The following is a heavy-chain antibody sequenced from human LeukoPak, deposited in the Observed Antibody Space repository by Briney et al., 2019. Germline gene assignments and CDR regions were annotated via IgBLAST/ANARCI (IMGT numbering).Heavy chain of an antibody. V-gene: IGHV4-34*01. CDR1: GGSFSGYY. Sequence: PSETLSLTCAVYGGSFSGYYWSWIRQPPGKGLEWIGEINHSGSTNYNPSLKSRVTISVDTSKNQFSLKLSSVTAADTAVYYCARWRGYGSGSFRLNYYYYGMDVWGQGTTVTVSS. J-gene: IGHJ6*02. D-gene: IGHD3-10*01. CDR3: ARWRGYGSGSFRLNYYYYGMDV. CDR2: INHSGST.